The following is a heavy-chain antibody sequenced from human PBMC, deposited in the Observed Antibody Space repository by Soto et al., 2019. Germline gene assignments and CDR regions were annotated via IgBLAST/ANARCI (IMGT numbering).Heavy chain of an antibody. V-gene: IGHV1-18*01. Sequence: ASVKVSCKASGYTFTSYGISWVRQAPGQGLEWMGWISAYNGNTNYAQKLQGRVTMTTDTSTSTAYMELRSLRSDDTAVYYCAIGVDWLLGYYYYGMDFWGQGTTVTVSS. D-gene: IGHD3-9*01. J-gene: IGHJ6*02. CDR3: AIGVDWLLGYYYYGMDF. CDR1: GYTFTSYG. CDR2: ISAYNGNT.